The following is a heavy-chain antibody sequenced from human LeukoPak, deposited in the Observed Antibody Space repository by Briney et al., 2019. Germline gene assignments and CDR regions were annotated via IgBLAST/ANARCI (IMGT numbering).Heavy chain of an antibody. CDR3: ARDWYSGSYYGMDV. J-gene: IGHJ6*02. CDR1: GYSFICYY. CDR2: INPSGGST. D-gene: IGHD1-26*01. Sequence: ASVKVSCKTSGYSFICYYVHWVRQAPGQGLEWMGIINPSGGSTSYAQKFQGRVTMTRDTSTSTVYMELSSLRSEDTAVYYCARDWYSGSYYGMDVWGQGTTVTVSS. V-gene: IGHV1-46*01.